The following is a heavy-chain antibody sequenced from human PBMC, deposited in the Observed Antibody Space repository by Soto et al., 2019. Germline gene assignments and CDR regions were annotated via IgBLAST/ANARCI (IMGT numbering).Heavy chain of an antibody. J-gene: IGHJ4*02. CDR1: GFTFSSYG. Sequence: QVQLVESGGGVVQPGRSLRLSCAASGFTFSSYGMHWVRQAPGKGLEWVAVIWYDGSNKYYADSVKGRFTISRDNSKNTLYLQMNSLRAEDTAVYYCAREHTAMVTHLDYWGQGTLVTVSS. CDR2: IWYDGSNK. V-gene: IGHV3-33*01. CDR3: AREHTAMVTHLDY. D-gene: IGHD5-18*01.